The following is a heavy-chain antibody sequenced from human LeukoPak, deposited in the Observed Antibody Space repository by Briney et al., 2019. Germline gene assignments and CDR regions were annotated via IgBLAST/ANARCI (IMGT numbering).Heavy chain of an antibody. Sequence: GGSLRLSCAASGFTFSSYSMNWVRQAPGKGLEWVSSISSSSYIYYADSVKGRFTISRDNAKNSLYLQMNSLRAEDTAVYYCAREAAAGTFDPWGQGTLVTVSS. J-gene: IGHJ5*02. CDR1: GFTFSSYS. D-gene: IGHD6-13*01. CDR2: ISSSSYI. V-gene: IGHV3-21*01. CDR3: AREAAAGTFDP.